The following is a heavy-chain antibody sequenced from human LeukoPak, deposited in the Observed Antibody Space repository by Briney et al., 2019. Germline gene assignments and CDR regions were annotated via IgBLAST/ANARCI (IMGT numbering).Heavy chain of an antibody. Sequence: ASVKVSCKTSGYTFTTHGISWVRLAPGQGLEWMGWISTSKGDTNYAQKFKGRLTMTTDRSTSTAYMELRSLSSDDMAVYYCARDWPTVITDYWGQGTLVTVSS. CDR3: ARDWPTVITDY. J-gene: IGHJ4*02. D-gene: IGHD4-11*01. CDR1: GYTFTTHG. V-gene: IGHV1-18*03. CDR2: ISTSKGDT.